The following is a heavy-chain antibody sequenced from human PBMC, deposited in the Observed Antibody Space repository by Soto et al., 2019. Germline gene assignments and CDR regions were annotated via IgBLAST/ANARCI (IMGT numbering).Heavy chain of an antibody. CDR2: ISSSSSTI. Sequence: EVQLVESGGGLVQPGGSLRLSCAASGFTFSSYSMNWVRQAPGKGLEWVSYISSSSSTIYYADSVKGRFTISRDNAKNSLYLQVNSLRDEDKAVYDCAREDGDVNWFDPWSQGTLVTVCS. CDR3: AREDGDVNWFDP. V-gene: IGHV3-48*02. J-gene: IGHJ5*02. CDR1: GFTFSSYS. D-gene: IGHD4-17*01.